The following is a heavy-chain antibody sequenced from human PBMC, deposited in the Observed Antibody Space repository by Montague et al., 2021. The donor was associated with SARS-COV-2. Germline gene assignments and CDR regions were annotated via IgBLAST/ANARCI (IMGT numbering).Heavy chain of an antibody. CDR3: ARGADYDFWSGYLRYKWFDP. Sequence: SETLSLTCAVYGGSLSGYYWAWIRQTPGKGLEWIGEINLSGNTNYNPSLKSRLTISVDTSKKQFSLKLSSVTTADTAVYYCARGADYDFWSGYLRYKWFDPWGLGTPVTVSS. CDR2: INLSGNT. V-gene: IGHV4-34*01. J-gene: IGHJ5*02. D-gene: IGHD3-3*01. CDR1: GGSLSGYY.